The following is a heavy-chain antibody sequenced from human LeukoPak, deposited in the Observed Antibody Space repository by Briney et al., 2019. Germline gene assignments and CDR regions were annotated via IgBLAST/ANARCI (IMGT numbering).Heavy chain of an antibody. D-gene: IGHD1-26*01. CDR2: INPNSGGT. Sequence: ASVKVSCKASGYTFTAYYMHWVRQAPGQGLEWMGWINPNSGGTNYAQKFQGRVTMTRDTSISTAYMELSRLRSDDTAVYYCARAEVGATIDFDYWGQGTLVTVSS. CDR3: ARAEVGATIDFDY. J-gene: IGHJ4*02. V-gene: IGHV1-2*02. CDR1: GYTFTAYY.